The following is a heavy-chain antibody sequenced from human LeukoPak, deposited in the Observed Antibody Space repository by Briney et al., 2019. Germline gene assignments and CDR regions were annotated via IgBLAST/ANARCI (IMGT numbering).Heavy chain of an antibody. Sequence: SETLSLTRAVYGGSFSGYYWSWIRQPPGKGLEWIGEINHSGSTNYNPSLKSRVTISVDTSKNQFSLKLSSVTAADTAVYYCARGGYYDSSGYYQWNWFDPWGQGTLVTVSS. J-gene: IGHJ5*02. D-gene: IGHD3-22*01. CDR3: ARGGYYDSSGYYQWNWFDP. CDR1: GGSFSGYY. CDR2: INHSGST. V-gene: IGHV4-34*01.